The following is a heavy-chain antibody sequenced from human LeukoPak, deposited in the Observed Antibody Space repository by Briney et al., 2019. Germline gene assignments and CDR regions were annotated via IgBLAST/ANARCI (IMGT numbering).Heavy chain of an antibody. CDR2: INHSGST. Sequence: SETLSLTCTVSGGSISSYYWSWIRQPPGKGLEWIGEINHSGSTNCNPSLKSRVTISVDTSKNQFSLKLSSVTAADTAVYYCARAHRYCSSTSCYPNYYYYYGMDVWGQGTTVTVSS. V-gene: IGHV4-34*01. CDR3: ARAHRYCSSTSCYPNYYYYYGMDV. J-gene: IGHJ6*02. D-gene: IGHD2-2*01. CDR1: GGSISSYY.